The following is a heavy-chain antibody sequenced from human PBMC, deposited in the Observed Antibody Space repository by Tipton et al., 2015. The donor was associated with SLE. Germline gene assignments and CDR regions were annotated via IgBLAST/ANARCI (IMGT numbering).Heavy chain of an antibody. CDR3: ASWGPIVYHYYYMDV. V-gene: IGHV4-34*01. D-gene: IGHD3-16*01. Sequence: LRLSCTVSGGSISSYYWSWIRQPPGKGLEWIGEINHSGGTNYNPSLKSRVTISVDTSKNQFSLKLSSVTAADTAVYYCASWGPIVYHYYYMDVWGKGTTVTVSS. J-gene: IGHJ6*03. CDR1: GGSISSYY. CDR2: INHSGGT.